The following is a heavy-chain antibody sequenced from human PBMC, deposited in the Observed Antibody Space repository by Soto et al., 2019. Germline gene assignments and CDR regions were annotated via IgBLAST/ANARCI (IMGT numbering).Heavy chain of an antibody. CDR3: AGSVVVTATFDY. V-gene: IGHV4-30-2*01. CDR2: IYHSGST. Sequence: SETLSLTCAVSGGSISSGGYSWSWIRQPPGKGLEWIGYIYHSGSTYYNPSLKSRVTISVDRSKNQFSLKLSSVTAADTAVYYCAGSVVVTATFDYWGQGTLVTVS. D-gene: IGHD2-21*02. CDR1: GGSISSGGYS. J-gene: IGHJ4*02.